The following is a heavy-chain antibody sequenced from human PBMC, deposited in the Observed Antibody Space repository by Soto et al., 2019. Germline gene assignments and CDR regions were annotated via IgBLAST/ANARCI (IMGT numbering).Heavy chain of an antibody. CDR1: GGSISSGGYY. CDR2: IYYSGST. V-gene: IGHV4-31*03. D-gene: IGHD2-21*01. Sequence: PSETLSLTCTVSGGSISSGGYYWSWIRQHPGKGLEWIGYIYYSGSTYYNPSLKSRVTISVDTSKNQFSLKLSSVTAADTAVYYCARGAIGLNWFGPWGQGTLVTVSS. J-gene: IGHJ5*02. CDR3: ARGAIGLNWFGP.